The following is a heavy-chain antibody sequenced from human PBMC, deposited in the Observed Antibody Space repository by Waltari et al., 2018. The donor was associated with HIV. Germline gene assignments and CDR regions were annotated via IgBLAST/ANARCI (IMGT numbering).Heavy chain of an antibody. CDR2: INSDGSST. D-gene: IGHD4-4*01. Sequence: EVQLVESGGGLVQPGGSLRLSCAASGFTFSSYWMHWVRQAPGKGLVLVSRINSDGSSTCYENSVNGLFTISRDNAKNTLYLQMNSLRAEDTAVYYCARGGLRSNDVGWFDYWGQGTLVTVSS. CDR1: GFTFSSYW. J-gene: IGHJ4*02. CDR3: ARGGLRSNDVGWFDY. V-gene: IGHV3-74*01.